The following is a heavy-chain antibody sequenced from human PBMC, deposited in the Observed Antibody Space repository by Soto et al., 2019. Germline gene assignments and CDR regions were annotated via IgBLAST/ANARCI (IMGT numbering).Heavy chain of an antibody. CDR2: INSDGSNT. D-gene: IGHD5-12*01. Sequence: EVQLVESGGGLVQPGGSLRLSCAASGFTFSSYWMHWVRQAPGEGLVWVSRINSDGSNTTYADSVKGRFTTSRDNAKNTLFLQMNRLRGEDTAVYYCARQVAVATISWGTYGMDVWGQGTTVTVSS. CDR3: ARQVAVATISWGTYGMDV. CDR1: GFTFSSYW. J-gene: IGHJ6*02. V-gene: IGHV3-74*01.